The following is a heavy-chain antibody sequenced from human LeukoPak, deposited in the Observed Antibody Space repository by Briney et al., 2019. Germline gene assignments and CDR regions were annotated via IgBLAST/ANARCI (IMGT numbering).Heavy chain of an antibody. V-gene: IGHV3-23*01. CDR2: ISGSGGST. D-gene: IGHD3-22*01. CDR1: GFTFSTYA. J-gene: IGHJ4*02. CDR3: AKPLSGYWYFFDY. Sequence: PGGSLRLSCAASGFTFSTYAMSWVRQAPGKGLEWVSAISGSGGSTYYADSVKGRFTISRDNSKSTLYLQMNSLRAEDSAVYYCAKPLSGYWYFFDYWGQGTLVTVSS.